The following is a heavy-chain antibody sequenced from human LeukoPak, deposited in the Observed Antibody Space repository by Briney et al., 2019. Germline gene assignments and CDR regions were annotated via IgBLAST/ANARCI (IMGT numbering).Heavy chain of an antibody. Sequence: GGSLRLSCAASGFTFKNAWMSWVRQAPGKGLEWLSYISSSSSPIYYADSVKGRFTISRDNAKNSLYLQMNRLRDEDTGVYYCARVNWNDVGSFDYWGQGTLVTVSS. CDR3: ARVNWNDVGSFDY. CDR1: GFTFKNAW. D-gene: IGHD1-20*01. CDR2: ISSSSSPI. V-gene: IGHV3-48*02. J-gene: IGHJ4*02.